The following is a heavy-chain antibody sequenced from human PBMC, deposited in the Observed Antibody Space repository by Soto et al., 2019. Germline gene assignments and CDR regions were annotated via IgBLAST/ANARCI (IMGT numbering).Heavy chain of an antibody. V-gene: IGHV4-59*01. J-gene: IGHJ3*02. CDR1: GGSISSYY. Sequence: SETLSLTCTVSGGSISSYYWSWIRQPPGKGLEWIGYIYYSGSTNYNPSLKSRVTISVDTSKNQFSLKLSSVTAADTAVYYCATRYFPERIAARPDAFDIWGQGTMVTVSS. CDR2: IYYSGST. D-gene: IGHD6-6*01. CDR3: ATRYFPERIAARPDAFDI.